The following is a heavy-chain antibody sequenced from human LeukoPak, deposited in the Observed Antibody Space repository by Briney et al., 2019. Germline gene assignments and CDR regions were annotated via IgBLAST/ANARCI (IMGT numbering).Heavy chain of an antibody. CDR2: ISPTGSTT. V-gene: IGHV3-74*01. J-gene: IGHJ3*02. D-gene: IGHD2-21*01. CDR1: GFSFSGHW. CDR3: AREIVGTAGAFDI. Sequence: GGSLRLSCTASGFSFSGHWMHWARQLPGKGLVWVSRISPTGSTTSYADSVKGRFTVSRDTSKNTLSLQMNSLRAEDTAVYYCAREIVGTAGAFDIWGQGTMVTVSS.